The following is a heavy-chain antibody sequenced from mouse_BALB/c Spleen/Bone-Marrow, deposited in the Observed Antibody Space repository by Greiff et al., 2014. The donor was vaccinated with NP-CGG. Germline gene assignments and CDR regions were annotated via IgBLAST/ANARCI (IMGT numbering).Heavy chain of an antibody. V-gene: IGHV5-17*02. CDR2: ISSGSSTI. CDR1: GFTFSSFG. Sequence: DVKLVESGGGLVQPGGSRKLSCAASGFTFSSFGMHWVRQAPEKELEWVAYISSGSSTIYYADTVKGRSTISRDNPKNTLFLQMTSLRSEDTAMYYCTRKGALITHYYAMDYWGQGTSVTVSS. J-gene: IGHJ4*01. CDR3: TRKGALITHYYAMDY. D-gene: IGHD2-4*01.